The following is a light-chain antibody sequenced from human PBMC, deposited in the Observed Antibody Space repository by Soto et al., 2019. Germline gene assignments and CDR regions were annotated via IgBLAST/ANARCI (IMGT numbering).Light chain of an antibody. V-gene: IGKV3-20*01. CDR2: GAS. CDR1: QSVSPSS. J-gene: IGKJ4*01. Sequence: EIVLTQSPGTLSLSPGERATLSCRASQSVSPSSLAWYHQKPGQAPRLLIYGASSRATGIPDRFSGSGSGADFTLTISRLEPEDFAVYYCQQYGSVPLTFGGGTKVEIK. CDR3: QQYGSVPLT.